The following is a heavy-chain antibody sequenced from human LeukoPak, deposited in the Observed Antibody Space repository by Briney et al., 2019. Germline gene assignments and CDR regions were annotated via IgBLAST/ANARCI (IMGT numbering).Heavy chain of an antibody. CDR3: ARGKDWGRVSGFDM. Sequence: GGSLRLSCVASGFSFSSYWMHWVRQAPGKGLVWVARVSSDGTDKTYADSVRGRLTISGDSAKNTLYLQMNSLRAEDTAVYYCARGKDWGRVSGFDMWGQGTMVTVSS. CDR2: VSSDGTDK. J-gene: IGHJ3*02. D-gene: IGHD7-27*01. V-gene: IGHV3-74*01. CDR1: GFSFSSYW.